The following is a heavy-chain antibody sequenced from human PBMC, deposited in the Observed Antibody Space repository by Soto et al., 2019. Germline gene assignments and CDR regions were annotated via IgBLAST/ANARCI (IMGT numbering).Heavy chain of an antibody. CDR2: IYYSGST. J-gene: IGHJ4*02. CDR3: ARASYDSSTYYLDY. Sequence: TLSLTCTVSGGSISSGDYYWSWIRQPPGKGLEWIGYIYYSGSTYYNPSLKSRVTISVDRSKNQFSLKLSSVTAADTAVYYCARASYDSSTYYLDYWGQGTLVTV. CDR1: GGSISSGDYY. V-gene: IGHV4-30-4*01. D-gene: IGHD3-22*01.